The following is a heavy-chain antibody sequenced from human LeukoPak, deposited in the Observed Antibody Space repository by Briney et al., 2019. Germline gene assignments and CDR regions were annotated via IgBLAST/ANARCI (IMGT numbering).Heavy chain of an antibody. CDR1: GXSFSGYY. Sequence: PSETLSLTCAVYGXSFSGYYWSWIRQPPGKGLEWIGEINHSGSTNYNPSLKSRVTISVDTSKNQFSLKLSSVTAADTAVYYCARGRGYYYGSGSYNSPDWFDPWGQGTLATVSS. CDR3: ARGRGYYYGSGSYNSPDWFDP. J-gene: IGHJ5*02. D-gene: IGHD3-10*01. CDR2: INHSGST. V-gene: IGHV4-34*01.